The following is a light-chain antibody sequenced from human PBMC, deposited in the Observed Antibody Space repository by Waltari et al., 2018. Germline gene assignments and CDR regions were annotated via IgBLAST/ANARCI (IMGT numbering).Light chain of an antibody. CDR2: GAS. V-gene: IGKV3-20*01. Sequence: IVLTQSPGTLSLSPGERATLSGRASQSVANDDLAWYQQKPGQAPRLRIYGASTRATGVPDRFSGGGSGTDFSLNINRLEPDDFAVYYCQQYGGSTGTFGQGTKVEIK. CDR3: QQYGGSTGT. CDR1: QSVANDD. J-gene: IGKJ1*01.